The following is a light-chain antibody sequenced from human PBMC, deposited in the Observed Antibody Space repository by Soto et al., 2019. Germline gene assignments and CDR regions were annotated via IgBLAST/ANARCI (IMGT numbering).Light chain of an antibody. J-gene: IGKJ2*01. V-gene: IGKV3-20*01. Sequence: EIVLTQSPGTLSLSPGESATLPCRASQSVSSSYLAWYQQKPGQAPRLLIYGASSRATGIPDRFSGSGSGTDFTLTISRLEPEDFAVYYCQQYGSSPTYTFGQGTKLEIK. CDR1: QSVSSSY. CDR2: GAS. CDR3: QQYGSSPTYT.